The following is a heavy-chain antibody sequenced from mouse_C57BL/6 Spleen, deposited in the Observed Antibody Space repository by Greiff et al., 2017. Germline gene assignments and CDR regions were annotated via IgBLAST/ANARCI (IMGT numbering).Heavy chain of an antibody. CDR1: GYTFTSYW. Sequence: VQLQQSGAELVKPGASVKLSCKASGYTFTSYWMHWVKQRPGQGLEWIGMIHPNSGSTNYNEKFKSKATLTVDKSSSTAYMQLSSLTSEDSAVYYCALPYYYGSSYEGFAYWGQGTLVTVSA. D-gene: IGHD1-1*01. CDR2: IHPNSGST. CDR3: ALPYYYGSSYEGFAY. J-gene: IGHJ3*01. V-gene: IGHV1-64*01.